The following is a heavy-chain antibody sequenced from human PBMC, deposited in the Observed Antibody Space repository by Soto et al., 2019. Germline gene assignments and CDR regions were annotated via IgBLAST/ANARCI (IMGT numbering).Heavy chain of an antibody. V-gene: IGHV3-21*01. CDR2: IRGFSPYT. D-gene: IGHD2-15*01. Sequence: GGSLRLSCVASGFTFRTYTMNWVRQAPGKGLEWVSGIRGFSPYTFYAESVKGRFTISRDNAKNSLYLQMNSLGVEDAAVYYCARDRGYDAHDYYYNAMDVWGQGTTVTVSS. J-gene: IGHJ6*02. CDR3: ARDRGYDAHDYYYNAMDV. CDR1: GFTFRTYT.